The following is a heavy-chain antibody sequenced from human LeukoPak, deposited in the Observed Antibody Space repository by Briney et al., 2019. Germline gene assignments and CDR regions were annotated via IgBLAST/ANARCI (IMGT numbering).Heavy chain of an antibody. CDR1: GGSISSYY. CDR2: IYYSGST. Sequence: PSETLSLTCTVSGGSISSYYWSWVRQPPGKGLEWIGYIYYSGSTNYNPSLKSRVTISVDTSKNQFSLKLSSVTAADTAVYYCARENPTSYYYDSSGGYMDVWGKGTTVTVS. D-gene: IGHD3-22*01. V-gene: IGHV4-59*01. CDR3: ARENPTSYYYDSSGGYMDV. J-gene: IGHJ6*03.